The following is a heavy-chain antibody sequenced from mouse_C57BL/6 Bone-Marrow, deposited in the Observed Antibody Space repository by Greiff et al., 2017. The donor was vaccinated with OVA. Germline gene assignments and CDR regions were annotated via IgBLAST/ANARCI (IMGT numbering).Heavy chain of an antibody. V-gene: IGHV1-26*01. D-gene: IGHD1-1*01. CDR3: ARRGVEGSWFAY. CDR2: INPNNGGT. J-gene: IGHJ3*01. Sequence: EVQLQQSGPELVKPGASVKISCKASGYTFTDYYMNWVKQSHGKSLEWIGDINPNNGGTSYNQKFKGKATLTVDKSSSTAYMELRSLTSEDSAVYYCARRGVEGSWFAYWGQGTLVTVSA. CDR1: GYTFTDYY.